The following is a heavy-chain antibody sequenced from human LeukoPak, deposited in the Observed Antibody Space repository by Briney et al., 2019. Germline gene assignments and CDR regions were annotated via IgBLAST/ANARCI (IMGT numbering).Heavy chain of an antibody. J-gene: IGHJ4*02. CDR2: INTNTGVP. V-gene: IGHV7-4-1*02. D-gene: IGHD6-13*01. Sequence: GASVKVSCKASGYTFSNYAMNWVRQAPGQGLEWMGWINTNTGVPTFAQGFTGRLVFSLDTSVSAAYLQISSLKAEDTAVYFCARRAEAGMVDYWGQGTLVTVSS. CDR1: GYTFSNYA. CDR3: ARRAEAGMVDY.